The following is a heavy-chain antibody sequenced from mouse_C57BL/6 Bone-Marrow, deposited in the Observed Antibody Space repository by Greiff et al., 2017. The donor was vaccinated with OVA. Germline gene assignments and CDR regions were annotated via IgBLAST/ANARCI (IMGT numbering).Heavy chain of an antibody. CDR1: GFTFSDFY. Sequence: DVMLVESGGGLVQSGRSLRLSCATSGFTFSDFYMEWVRQAPGKGLAWIAASRNKANDYTTEYSASVKGRFIVSRATSQSILYLQMNALRAEDTAIYDGARGAYYYGSSSYFDVWGTGTTVTVSS. CDR2: SRNKANDYTT. D-gene: IGHD1-1*01. J-gene: IGHJ1*03. CDR3: ARGAYYYGSSSYFDV. V-gene: IGHV7-1*01.